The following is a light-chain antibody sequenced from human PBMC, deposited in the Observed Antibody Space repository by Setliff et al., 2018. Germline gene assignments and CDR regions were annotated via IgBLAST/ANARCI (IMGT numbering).Light chain of an antibody. J-gene: IGKJ5*01. V-gene: IGKV3-20*01. CDR3: QHYGSSPIT. CDR2: GAS. CDR1: QSVSSSY. Sequence: EIVLTQSPGTLSLSPGERATLSCRASQSVSSSYLAWYQQKPGQAPRLLIYGASSRAIGIPDRFSGSGSGTDFTLTISRLEPEDFAAYYCQHYGSSPITFAQGTRLEIK.